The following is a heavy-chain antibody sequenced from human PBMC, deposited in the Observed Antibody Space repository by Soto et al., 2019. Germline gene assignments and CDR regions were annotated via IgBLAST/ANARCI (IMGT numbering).Heavy chain of an antibody. CDR1: GYIFTTSA. J-gene: IGHJ4*02. CDR3: AREDQWLPDY. V-gene: IGHV1-46*01. Sequence: QVQLVQSEAELKQPGASVKISCKASGYIFTTSATHWVRQAPGQGLEWMGIVNPSGGTTTYAQKFQGRVTMTRDTYTTTVYMELSSLRFDDTAVYYCAREDQWLPDYWGQGTLVSVSS. D-gene: IGHD6-19*01. CDR2: VNPSGGTT.